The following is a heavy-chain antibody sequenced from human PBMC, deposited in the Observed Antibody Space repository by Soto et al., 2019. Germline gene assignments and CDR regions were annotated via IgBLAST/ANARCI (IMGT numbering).Heavy chain of an antibody. Sequence: GGSLRLSCAASGFTFSSYAMSWVRQAPGKGLEWVSAISGSGGSTYYADSVKGRFTISRDNSKNTLYLQMNSLRAEDTAVYYCAKSSGGGWPPAPDAFDIWGQGTMVTVSS. CDR2: ISGSGGST. V-gene: IGHV3-23*01. CDR3: AKSSGGGWPPAPDAFDI. CDR1: GFTFSSYA. D-gene: IGHD6-19*01. J-gene: IGHJ3*02.